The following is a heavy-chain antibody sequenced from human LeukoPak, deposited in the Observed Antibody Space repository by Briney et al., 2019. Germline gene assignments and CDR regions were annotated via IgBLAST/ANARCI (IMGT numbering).Heavy chain of an antibody. CDR2: ISSSSSTI. J-gene: IGHJ4*02. Sequence: GGSLRLSCAASGFTFSSYEMNWVRQAPGKGLEWVSYISSSSSTIYYADSVKGRFTISRDNAKNSLYLQMNSLRAEDTAVYYWAREGITVSHDLDYWGQGTLVTVSS. CDR1: GFTFSSYE. V-gene: IGHV3-48*03. CDR3: AREGITVSHDLDY. D-gene: IGHD3-16*01.